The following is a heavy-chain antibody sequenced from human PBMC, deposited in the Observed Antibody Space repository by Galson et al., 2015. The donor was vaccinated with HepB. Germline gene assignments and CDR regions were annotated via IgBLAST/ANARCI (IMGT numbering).Heavy chain of an antibody. J-gene: IGHJ3*02. CDR2: ISYDGSNK. Sequence: SLRLSCAASGFTFSSYAMHWVRQAPGKGLEWVAVISYDGSNKYYADSVKGRFTISRDNSKNTLYLQMNSLRAEDTAVYYCASLRELDGFDIWGQGTMVTVSS. V-gene: IGHV3-30-3*01. CDR1: GFTFSSYA. D-gene: IGHD1-26*01. CDR3: ASLRELDGFDI.